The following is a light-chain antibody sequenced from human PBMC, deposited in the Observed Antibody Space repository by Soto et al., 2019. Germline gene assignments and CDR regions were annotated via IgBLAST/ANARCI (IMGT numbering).Light chain of an antibody. V-gene: IGKV1-39*01. Sequence: DIQMTQSPSSLSASVGDRLTITCRASQSISSYLNWYQQKPGKAPKLLIYAASSLQSGIPSRFSGSGSGTDFTLTISSLQPEDFATYYCQQSYSTPRTFGQGTKVDIK. CDR1: QSISSY. CDR3: QQSYSTPRT. J-gene: IGKJ1*01. CDR2: AAS.